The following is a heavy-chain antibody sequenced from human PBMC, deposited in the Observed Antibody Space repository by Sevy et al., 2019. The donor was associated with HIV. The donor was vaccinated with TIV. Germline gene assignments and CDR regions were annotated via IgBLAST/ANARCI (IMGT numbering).Heavy chain of an antibody. CDR3: AREGMITSRIAARQLDY. CDR2: ISSSSSTI. CDR1: GFTFSSYS. D-gene: IGHD6-6*01. J-gene: IGHJ4*02. Sequence: GGSLRLSCAASGFTFSSYSMNWVRQAPGKGLEWVSYISSSSSTIYYADSVKGRFTISRDNAKNSLYLQMNSLRDEETAVYYCAREGMITSRIAARQLDYWGQGTLVTVSS. V-gene: IGHV3-48*02.